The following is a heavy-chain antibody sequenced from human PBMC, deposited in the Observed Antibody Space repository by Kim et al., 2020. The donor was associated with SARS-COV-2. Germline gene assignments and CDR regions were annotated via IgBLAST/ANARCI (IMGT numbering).Heavy chain of an antibody. D-gene: IGHD6-13*01. V-gene: IGHV1-8*01. Sequence: ASVKVSCKASGYTFSSYDINWVRQATGQGLEWMGWMNPNSGNTAYAQKFQGRVTMIRNTSISTAYMDLSSLRSDDTAVYYCARGKVGSRQFDYWGQGTLVTASS. CDR2: MNPNSGNT. J-gene: IGHJ4*02. CDR1: GYTFSSYD. CDR3: ARGKVGSRQFDY.